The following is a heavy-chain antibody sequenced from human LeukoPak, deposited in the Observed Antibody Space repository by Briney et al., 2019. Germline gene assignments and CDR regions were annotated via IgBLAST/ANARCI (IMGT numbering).Heavy chain of an antibody. CDR2: IYYSGST. Sequence: SSQTLSLTCTVSGGSISSGDYYWSWIRQPPGKGLEWIGYIYYSGSTYYNPSLKSRVTISVDTSKNQFSLKLSSVTAADTAVYYCARHDGIERAWFDPWGQGTLVTVSS. D-gene: IGHD2-15*01. V-gene: IGHV4-30-4*08. CDR3: ARHDGIERAWFDP. J-gene: IGHJ5*02. CDR1: GGSISSGDYY.